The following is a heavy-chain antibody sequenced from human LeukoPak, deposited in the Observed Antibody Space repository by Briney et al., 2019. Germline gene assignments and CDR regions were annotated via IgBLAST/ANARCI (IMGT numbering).Heavy chain of an antibody. D-gene: IGHD1-26*01. CDR2: ISAYNGNT. J-gene: IGHJ6*02. V-gene: IGHV1-18*01. CDR1: GYTFTSYG. Sequence: ASVKVSCKASGYTFTSYGISWVRQAPGQGLEWMGWISAYNGNTNYAQRLQGRVTMTTDTSTSTAYMELRSLRSDDTAVYYCARVGANYYYYGMDVWGQGTTVTVSS. CDR3: ARVGANYYYYGMDV.